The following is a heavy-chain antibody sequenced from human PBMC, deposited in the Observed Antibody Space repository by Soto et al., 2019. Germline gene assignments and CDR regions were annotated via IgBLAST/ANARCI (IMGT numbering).Heavy chain of an antibody. J-gene: IGHJ4*02. Sequence: EVQVLESGGGLVQPGGSLRLSCAASGFTFSRYGMNWVRQAPGKGLEWVSGVRSDGDTTYNADSGKGRFTVSRDNFKNTVDLQMNSLRVEDTAVYYCAKGKGVGATPDGANCWGQGTLVTVSS. CDR1: GFTFSRYG. V-gene: IGHV3-23*01. D-gene: IGHD1-26*01. CDR3: AKGKGVGATPDGANC. CDR2: VRSDGDTT.